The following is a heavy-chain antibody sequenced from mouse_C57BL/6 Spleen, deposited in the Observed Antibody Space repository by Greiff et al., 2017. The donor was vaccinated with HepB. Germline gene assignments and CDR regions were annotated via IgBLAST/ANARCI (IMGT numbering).Heavy chain of an antibody. V-gene: IGHV1-7*01. Sequence: QVHVKQSGAELAKPGASVKLSCKASGYTFTSYWMHWVKQRPGQGLEWLGYINPSSGYTKYNQKFKDKATLTADKSSSTAYMQLSSLTYEDSAVYYCTRGGKYYGRGAMDYWGQGTSVTVSS. CDR1: GYTFTSYW. CDR2: INPSSGYT. D-gene: IGHD1-2*01. CDR3: TRGGKYYGRGAMDY. J-gene: IGHJ4*01.